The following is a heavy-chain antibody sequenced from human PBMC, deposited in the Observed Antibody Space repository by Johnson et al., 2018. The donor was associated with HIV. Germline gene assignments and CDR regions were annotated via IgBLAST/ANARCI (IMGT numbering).Heavy chain of an antibody. CDR1: GFTFSDYY. V-gene: IGHV3-66*01. J-gene: IGHJ3*02. Sequence: VQLVESGGGLVKPGGSLRLSCAASGFTFSDYYMGWVRLAPGKGLQWVSHIRGDGSKHYADSLKGRFTISRDSSMHTLYLQMNSLIAEDTAVYYCGTSSVAWGIDAFDIWGQGTTVTVSS. D-gene: IGHD3-16*01. CDR2: IRGDGSK. CDR3: GTSSVAWGIDAFDI.